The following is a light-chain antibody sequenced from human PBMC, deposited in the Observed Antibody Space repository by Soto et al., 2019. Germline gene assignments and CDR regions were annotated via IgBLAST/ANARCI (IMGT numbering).Light chain of an antibody. CDR2: SAS. V-gene: IGKV1-39*01. J-gene: IGKJ2*01. CDR3: QQSYSNSYT. CDR1: QSMSDS. Sequence: DIQLTQSPSSLSASVGDRVTITCRASQSMSDSSNWYQQKSGKAPKLLIYSASSLESGVPSRFSGSGSGTDFTLTISSLQPEDFGTYFCQQSYSNSYTFGQGTTLEIK.